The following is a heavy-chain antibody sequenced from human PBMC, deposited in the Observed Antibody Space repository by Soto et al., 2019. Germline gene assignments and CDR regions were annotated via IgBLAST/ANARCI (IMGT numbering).Heavy chain of an antibody. CDR2: ISGSGGST. CDR1: GFPFINYA. Sequence: QPGGSLRLSCAASGFPFINYAMGWVRQAPGKGLEWVSAISGSGGSTYYADSANGRFTISRDNTKNTLYLQMNSLRADDTAVYYCAKVHYYDGSGSYHYYGMDVWGQGTTVTVSS. J-gene: IGHJ6*02. D-gene: IGHD3-22*01. CDR3: AKVHYYDGSGSYHYYGMDV. V-gene: IGHV3-23*01.